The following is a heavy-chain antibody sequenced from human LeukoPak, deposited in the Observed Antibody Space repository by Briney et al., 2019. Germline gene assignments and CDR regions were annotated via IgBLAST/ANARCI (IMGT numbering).Heavy chain of an antibody. CDR3: ARDSGTTGEVKFDR. D-gene: IGHD3-10*01. V-gene: IGHV4-4*07. CDR2: IYVGGRI. Sequence: PSGTLSLTCSVSGGSISNLYLSWIRQPAGKGLGWVARIYVGGRIEYNTSLRSRVTMSVDTSKNQLSLRVRSVTAADTGVYYCARDSGTTGEVKFDRGGEGTLVTVYS. J-gene: IGHJ5*02. CDR1: GGSISNLY.